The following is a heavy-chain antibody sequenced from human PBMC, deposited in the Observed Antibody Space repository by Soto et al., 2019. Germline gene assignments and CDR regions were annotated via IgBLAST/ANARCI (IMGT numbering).Heavy chain of an antibody. Sequence: EVQLVESGGGLVQRGGSLRLSCAASGFIFNKYYMTWVRQTPGKGLEWVANIEQNGNEMYYVDSVKGRFTISRDNAKRYLDLQMTSTRADETAVYYCARGRAFQDYWGQGTLVTDSS. J-gene: IGHJ4*02. CDR2: IEQNGNEM. V-gene: IGHV3-7*04. CDR3: ARGRAFQDY. CDR1: GFIFNKYY.